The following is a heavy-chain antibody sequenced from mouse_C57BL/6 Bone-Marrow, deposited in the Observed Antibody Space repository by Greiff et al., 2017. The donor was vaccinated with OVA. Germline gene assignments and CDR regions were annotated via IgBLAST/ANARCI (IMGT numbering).Heavy chain of an antibody. CDR1: GFTFSSYA. V-gene: IGHV5-9-1*02. J-gene: IGHJ4*01. D-gene: IGHD2-4*01. CDR3: TRWGLRRYAMDY. Sequence: EVQGVESGEGLVKPGGSLKLSCAASGFTFSSYAMSWVRQTPEKRLEWVAYISSGGDYIYYADTVKGRFTISRDNARNTLYLQMSSLKSEDTAMYYCTRWGLRRYAMDYWGQGTSVTVSS. CDR2: ISSGGDYI.